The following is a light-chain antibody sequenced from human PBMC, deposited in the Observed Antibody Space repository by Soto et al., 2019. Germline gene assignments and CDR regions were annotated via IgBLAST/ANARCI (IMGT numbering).Light chain of an antibody. Sequence: SYERTQPPSVSVAPGKTARITCGGNNIGSKSVHWYQQKPGQAPVLVIYYDSDRPSGIPERFSGSNSRNTATLTISRVEAGDEADYYCQVWDSSSDHPFGGGTKLTVL. CDR2: YDS. J-gene: IGLJ2*01. CDR3: QVWDSSSDHP. V-gene: IGLV3-21*04. CDR1: NIGSKS.